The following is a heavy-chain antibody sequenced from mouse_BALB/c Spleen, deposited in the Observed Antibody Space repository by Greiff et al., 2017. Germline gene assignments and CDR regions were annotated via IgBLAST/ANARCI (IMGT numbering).Heavy chain of an antibody. CDR3: ARSGDYYGSSYDWYFDV. CDR1: GYTFTSYY. J-gene: IGHJ1*01. CDR2: IYPGNVNT. V-gene: IGHV1S56*01. Sequence: QVQLQQPGAELVKPGASVKLSCKASGYTFTSYYIHWVKQRPGQGLEWIGWIYPGNVNTKYNEKFKGKATLTADKSSSTAYMQLSSLTSEDSAVYFCARSGDYYGSSYDWYFDVWGAGTTVTVSS. D-gene: IGHD1-1*01.